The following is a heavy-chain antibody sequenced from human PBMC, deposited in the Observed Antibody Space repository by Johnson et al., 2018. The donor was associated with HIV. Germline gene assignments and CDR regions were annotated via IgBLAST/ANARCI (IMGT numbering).Heavy chain of an antibody. D-gene: IGHD5-12*01. Sequence: QVQLVESGGGLVKPGGSLRLSCAASGFTFDDHGMSWVRQAPGKGLEWVSYISSSGSTIYYADSVKGRFTISRDNAKNSLYLQMNSLRVEDTAVYYCARDESGYDEGFDAFDIWGQGTMVTVSS. CDR3: ARDESGYDEGFDAFDI. V-gene: IGHV3-11*04. CDR2: ISSSGSTI. CDR1: GFTFDDHG. J-gene: IGHJ3*02.